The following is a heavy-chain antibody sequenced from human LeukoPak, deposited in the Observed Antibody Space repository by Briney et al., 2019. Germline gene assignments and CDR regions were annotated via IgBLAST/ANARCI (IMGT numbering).Heavy chain of an antibody. J-gene: IGHJ4*02. CDR2: IIPILGIA. CDR3: ARERSSGWYDY. D-gene: IGHD6-19*01. CDR1: GGTFSSYT. V-gene: IGHV1-69*04. Sequence: SVKVSCKASGGTFSSYTISWVRQAPGQGLEWMGRIIPILGIANYAQKFQGRVTITADKSTNTAYMELSSLRSEDTAVYYCARERSSGWYDYWGQGTLVTVSS.